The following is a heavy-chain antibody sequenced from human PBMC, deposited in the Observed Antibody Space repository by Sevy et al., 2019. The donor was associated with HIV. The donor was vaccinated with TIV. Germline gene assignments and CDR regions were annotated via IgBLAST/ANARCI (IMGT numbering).Heavy chain of an antibody. D-gene: IGHD6-19*01. CDR1: GFTFSTYG. V-gene: IGHV3-33*01. CDR3: ARENIAVAGIGYYFDH. Sequence: GGSLRLSCVASGFTFSTYGMHWVRQAPGKGLEWVAVIWYDGSNKDYVDSVKGRFTISRNNSKDTLYLQMNSLGAEDTAVYYCARENIAVAGIGYYFDHWGQGTLVTVSS. J-gene: IGHJ4*02. CDR2: IWYDGSNK.